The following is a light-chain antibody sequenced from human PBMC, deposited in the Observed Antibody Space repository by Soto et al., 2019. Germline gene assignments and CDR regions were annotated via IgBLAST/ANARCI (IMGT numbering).Light chain of an antibody. Sequence: QSVLTQPASVSGSPGQSITVSCTGTSSDVGGYDYVSWYQQHPGNAPKLVISDVTNRPSGVSNRFSGSKSGNTASLTISGLQTEYEADYYCTSYTGSSTYVFGTGTKLTVL. CDR1: SSDVGGYDY. V-gene: IGLV2-14*01. CDR3: TSYTGSSTYV. J-gene: IGLJ1*01. CDR2: DVT.